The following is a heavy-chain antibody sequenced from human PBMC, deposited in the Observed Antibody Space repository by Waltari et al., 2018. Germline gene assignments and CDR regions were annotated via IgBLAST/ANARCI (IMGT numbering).Heavy chain of an antibody. D-gene: IGHD6-13*01. J-gene: IGHJ4*02. V-gene: IGHV3-30*18. CDR1: GFTFNNYG. Sequence: QVLLVESGGGVVQPGRSLRLSCAAPGFTFNNYGMHWVRQAPGKGLEWVAGIWYDGNKKYYADSVKGRFTISRDNSKNTLYLQMNSLRPEDTAIYYCAKDLIAAATGSDYWGQGTLVTVSS. CDR2: IWYDGNKK. CDR3: AKDLIAAATGSDY.